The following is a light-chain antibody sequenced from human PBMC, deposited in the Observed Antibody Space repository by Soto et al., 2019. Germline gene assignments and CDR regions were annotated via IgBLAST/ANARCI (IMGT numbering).Light chain of an antibody. CDR3: QQYDNLLIT. Sequence: DIQMTQSPSSLSASVGDRVTITCQASQDISNYLNWYQQKPGKAPKLLIYDASNLEPGVPSRFSGSGSGTDFTFTISSLQPEDIATYYCQQYDNLLITFGGGTKVDIK. CDR1: QDISNY. J-gene: IGKJ4*01. V-gene: IGKV1-33*01. CDR2: DAS.